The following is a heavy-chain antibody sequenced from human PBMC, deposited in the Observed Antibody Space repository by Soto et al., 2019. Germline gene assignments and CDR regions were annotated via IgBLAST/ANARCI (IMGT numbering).Heavy chain of an antibody. CDR2: ISGGGGDT. J-gene: IGHJ6*02. V-gene: IGHV3-23*01. CDR1: GFTFSTYG. Sequence: EVQLLESGGGLVQPRGSLRLSCAASGFTFSTYGMSWVRQAPGKGLEWVSVISGGGGDTYYVGSVKGRFTISRDNSKNTLYLEMNSLRAEDTAVYYCAKTQQWGLPLSGGIDVWGQGTTVTVSS. CDR3: AKTQQWGLPLSGGIDV. D-gene: IGHD6-19*01.